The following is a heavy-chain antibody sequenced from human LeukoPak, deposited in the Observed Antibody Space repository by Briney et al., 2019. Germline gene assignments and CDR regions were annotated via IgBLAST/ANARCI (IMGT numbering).Heavy chain of an antibody. J-gene: IGHJ4*02. CDR1: GYTFTGYY. CDR2: INPNSGGT. CDR3: ARSRGPQQGSPLFDY. Sequence: GASVKVSCKASGYTFTGYYMHWVRQAPGQGLEWMGWINPNSGGTNYAQKFQGRVTMTRDTSIRTAYMELSSLRSDDTAVYYCARSRGPQQGSPLFDYWGLGTLVTVSP. V-gene: IGHV1-2*02. D-gene: IGHD2-15*01.